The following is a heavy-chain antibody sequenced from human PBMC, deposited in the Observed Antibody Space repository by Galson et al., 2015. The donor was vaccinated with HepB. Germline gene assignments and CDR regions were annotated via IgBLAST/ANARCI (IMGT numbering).Heavy chain of an antibody. Sequence: SVKVSCKASGYTFTSYGVNWVRQAPGQGLEWMRWISGYNGHTYYAQKFQGRVTMTKDTSTSTAYMELKSLSSDDTAVYYCARGDYSSTLSGMGVWGQGTTVTVSS. D-gene: IGHD6-13*01. J-gene: IGHJ6*02. CDR1: GYTFTSYG. V-gene: IGHV1-18*01. CDR2: ISGYNGHT. CDR3: ARGDYSSTLSGMGV.